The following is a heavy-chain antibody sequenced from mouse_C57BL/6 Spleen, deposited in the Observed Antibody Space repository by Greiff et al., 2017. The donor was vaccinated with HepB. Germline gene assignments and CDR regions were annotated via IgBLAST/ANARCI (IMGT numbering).Heavy chain of an antibody. CDR1: GFTFSSYT. Sequence: EVKLMESGGGLVKPGGSLKLSCAASGFTFSSYTMSWVRQTPEKRLEWVATISGGGGNTYYPDSVKGRFTISRDNAKNTLYLQMSSLRSEDTALYYCARHYYYGSSSYYFDYWGQGTTLTVSS. CDR2: ISGGGGNT. CDR3: ARHYYYGSSSYYFDY. J-gene: IGHJ2*01. D-gene: IGHD1-1*01. V-gene: IGHV5-9*01.